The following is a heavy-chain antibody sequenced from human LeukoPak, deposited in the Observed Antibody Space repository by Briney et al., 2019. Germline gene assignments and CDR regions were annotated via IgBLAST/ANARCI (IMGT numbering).Heavy chain of an antibody. CDR1: GYTFTSYD. CDR3: ARANLWFGELGWIGP. J-gene: IGHJ5*02. CDR2: INTNTGNP. Sequence: ASVKVSCKASGYTFTSYDINWVRQAPGQGLEWMGWINTNTGNPTYAQGFTGRFVFSLDTSVSTAYLQISSLKADDTAVYYCARANLWFGELGWIGPWGQGTLVTVSS. D-gene: IGHD3-10*01. V-gene: IGHV7-4-1*02.